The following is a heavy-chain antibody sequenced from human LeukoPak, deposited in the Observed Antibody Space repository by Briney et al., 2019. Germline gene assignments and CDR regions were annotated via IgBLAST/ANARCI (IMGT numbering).Heavy chain of an antibody. CDR3: ARSLLWFGNYYYYYMDV. CDR2: INPNSGGT. Sequence: ASVKVSCKASGYTFTGYYMHWVRQAPGQGLEWMGWINPNSGGTNYAQKFQGRVTMTRDTSISTAYMELSRLRSDDTAVYYCARSLLWFGNYYYYYMDVWGKGTTVTISS. D-gene: IGHD3-10*01. CDR1: GYTFTGYY. J-gene: IGHJ6*03. V-gene: IGHV1-2*02.